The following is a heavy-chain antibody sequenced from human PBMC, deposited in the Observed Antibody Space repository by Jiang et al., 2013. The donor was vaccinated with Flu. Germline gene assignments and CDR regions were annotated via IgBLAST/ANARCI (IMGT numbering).Heavy chain of an antibody. J-gene: IGHJ4*02. CDR1: GGSLSSYF. CDR3: ARHEYGSGTYYVFDY. V-gene: IGHV4-59*08. D-gene: IGHD3-10*01. Sequence: CTVSGGSLSSYFWSWLRQPPGKGLEWIGYIYDSETTNYNPSLKSRVTISVDTSKNQFSLKLSSVTAADTAVYYCARHEYGSGTYYVFDYWGQGT. CDR2: IYDSETT.